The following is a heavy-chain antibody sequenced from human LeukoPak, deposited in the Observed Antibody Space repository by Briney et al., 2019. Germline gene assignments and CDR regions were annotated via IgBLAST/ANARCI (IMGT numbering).Heavy chain of an antibody. CDR1: GFTFGDYA. D-gene: IGHD2-21*02. CDR2: IGTTSGAI. J-gene: IGHJ4*02. CDR3: ARFRTWGDKAFDY. V-gene: IGHV3-48*01. Sequence: GGSLRLSCTASGFTFGDYAMSWVRQAPGKGLEWVSYIGTTSGAIYYADSVKGRFTISRDSAKSSLYLQMNSLRAEDTAVYYCARFRTWGDKAFDYWGQGTLVTVSS.